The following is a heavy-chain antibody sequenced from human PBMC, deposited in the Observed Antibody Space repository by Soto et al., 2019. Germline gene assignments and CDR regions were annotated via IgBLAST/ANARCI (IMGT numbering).Heavy chain of an antibody. Sequence: QVQLQQWGAGLLKPSETLSLTCAVYGGSFSGYYWSWIRQPPGKGLEWIGESNHSGSTNYNPSLQSRVTISVDTSKNQFSLKLSSVTAADTAVYYWASIAARPRAGWFDPWGQGTLVTVSS. J-gene: IGHJ5*02. CDR3: ASIAARPRAGWFDP. V-gene: IGHV4-34*01. CDR1: GGSFSGYY. CDR2: SNHSGST. D-gene: IGHD6-6*01.